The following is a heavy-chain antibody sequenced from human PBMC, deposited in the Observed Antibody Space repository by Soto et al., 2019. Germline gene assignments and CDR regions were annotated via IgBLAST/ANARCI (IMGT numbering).Heavy chain of an antibody. D-gene: IGHD3-10*01. CDR1: GFSFTSYA. Sequence: GGSLRLSCAASGFSFTSYAMSWVRQAPGKGLEWVSTMSGSGDDTYYADSVKGRFTISRDKSKNTLYLQMNSLRAEDTAVYYCAKIRLYGSGSYENWFDPWGQGTLVTVSS. CDR3: AKIRLYGSGSYENWFDP. V-gene: IGHV3-23*01. J-gene: IGHJ5*02. CDR2: MSGSGDDT.